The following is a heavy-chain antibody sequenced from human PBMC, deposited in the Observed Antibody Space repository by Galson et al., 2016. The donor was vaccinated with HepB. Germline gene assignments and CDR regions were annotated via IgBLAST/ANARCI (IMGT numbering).Heavy chain of an antibody. J-gene: IGHJ4*02. Sequence: SLRLSCAASGFTFSTYAVSWVRQAPGKGLEWVSTITNTGDSTYYADSVKGRFTISRDNSKNTLYLQMKSLRDEDTAVYYCAKDPIDFFYSNGDLVRGGHFDYWGQGTLVTVSS. CDR3: AKDPIDFFYSNGDLVRGGHFDY. D-gene: IGHD3-22*01. V-gene: IGHV3-23*01. CDR2: ITNTGDST. CDR1: GFTFSTYA.